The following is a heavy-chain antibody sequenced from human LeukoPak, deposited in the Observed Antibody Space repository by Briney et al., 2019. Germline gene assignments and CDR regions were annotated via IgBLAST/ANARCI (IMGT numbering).Heavy chain of an antibody. CDR2: ISWNSGSI. V-gene: IGHV3-9*03. CDR1: GFTFDDYA. Sequence: PGRSLRPSCAASGFTFDDYAMHWVRQAPGKGLEWVSGISWNSGSIGYADSVKGRFTISRDNAKNSLYLQMNSLRAEDMALYYCAKGRWYFDLWGRGTLVTVSS. CDR3: AKGRWYFDL. J-gene: IGHJ2*01.